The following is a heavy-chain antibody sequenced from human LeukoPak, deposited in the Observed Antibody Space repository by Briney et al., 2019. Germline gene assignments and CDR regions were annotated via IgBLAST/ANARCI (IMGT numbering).Heavy chain of an antibody. CDR1: GFSLSSFA. Sequence: GGSLRLSCEASGFSLSSFALSWVRQAPGTGLEWVSCFSGSGASTYYADSVKGRFTISRDNSKNTLYLQMNSLRAEDTAVYYCARFSPTPLLNYYYYGMDVWGQGTTVTVSS. D-gene: IGHD3-3*01. V-gene: IGHV3-23*01. CDR2: FSGSGAST. J-gene: IGHJ6*02. CDR3: ARFSPTPLLNYYYYGMDV.